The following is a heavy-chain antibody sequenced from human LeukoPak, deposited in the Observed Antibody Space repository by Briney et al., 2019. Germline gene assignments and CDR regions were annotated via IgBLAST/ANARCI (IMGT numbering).Heavy chain of an antibody. V-gene: IGHV4-34*01. Sequence: SSETLSLTCAVYGGSFSGYYWSWIRQPPGKGLEWIGEINHSGSTNYNPSLKSRVTISVDTSKNQFSLKLSSVTAADTAVYYCARGAYFDWLLTDAFNIWGQGTMVTVSS. J-gene: IGHJ3*02. CDR1: GGSFSGYY. CDR2: INHSGST. CDR3: ARGAYFDWLLTDAFNI. D-gene: IGHD3-9*01.